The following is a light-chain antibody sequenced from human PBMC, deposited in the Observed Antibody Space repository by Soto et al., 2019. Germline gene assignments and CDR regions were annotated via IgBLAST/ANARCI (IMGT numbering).Light chain of an antibody. CDR1: QSVSNNY. J-gene: IGKJ1*01. Sequence: EIVLTQSPGTLSLSPGERATLSCRASQSVSNNYLAWYQQKPGQAPRLLIYAASFRATGTPDRFSGSGSGTEFTLTISRLEPEDAAVYYCQQFVKSPWTFGPGTKVDIK. CDR3: QQFVKSPWT. V-gene: IGKV3-20*01. CDR2: AAS.